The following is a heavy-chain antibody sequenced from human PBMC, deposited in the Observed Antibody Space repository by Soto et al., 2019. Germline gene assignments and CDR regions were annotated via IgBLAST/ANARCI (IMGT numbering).Heavy chain of an antibody. J-gene: IGHJ6*02. Sequence: PSETLSLTCSVSGGSISSGDYYWNWIRQPPGKGLEWIGHIYYSGSTYYNSSLKSRVTISLDTSKNQFSLKLSSVTAADTAVYYCAGHPTVGSYYDLGSYYYYYAMDVWGQGTTVTVSS. D-gene: IGHD3-10*01. CDR3: AGHPTVGSYYDLGSYYYYYAMDV. V-gene: IGHV4-30-4*01. CDR1: GGSISSGDYY. CDR2: IYYSGST.